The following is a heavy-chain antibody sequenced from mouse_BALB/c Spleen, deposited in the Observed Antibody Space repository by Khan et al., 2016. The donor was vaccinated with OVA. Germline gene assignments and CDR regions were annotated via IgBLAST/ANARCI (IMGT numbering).Heavy chain of an antibody. J-gene: IGHJ3*01. CDR1: GYSITSEFA. CDR3: ARKDYYDYDPFPY. V-gene: IGHV3-2*02. CDR2: ISYSGNT. D-gene: IGHD2-4*01. Sequence: EVQLQESGPGLVKPSQSLSPTCTATGYSITSEFAWNWIRQFPGNKLEWMGYISYSGNTRYNPSLKSLISITRDTSRNQFFLQLNSVTTEDTATYYCARKDYYDYDPFPYWGQGTLVTVSA.